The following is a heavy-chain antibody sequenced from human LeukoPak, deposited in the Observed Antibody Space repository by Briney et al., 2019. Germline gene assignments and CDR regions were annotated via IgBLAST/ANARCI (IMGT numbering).Heavy chain of an antibody. D-gene: IGHD2-21*01. CDR1: GFTFSNYW. CDR2: IKQDGSEK. CDR3: ARHKGGDEGSKFDS. J-gene: IGHJ4*02. Sequence: PGGSLRLSCAASGFTFSNYWMSWVRQAPGKGLEWVANIKQDGSEKHYVDSVKGRFTISRDNAKNSMSLQMDSLRAEDTAFYYCARHKGGDEGSKFDSWGQGTLVTVSS. V-gene: IGHV3-7*03.